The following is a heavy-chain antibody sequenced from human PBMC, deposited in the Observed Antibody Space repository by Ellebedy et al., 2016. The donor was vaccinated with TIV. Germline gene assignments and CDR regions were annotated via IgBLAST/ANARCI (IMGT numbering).Heavy chain of an antibody. V-gene: IGHV1-18*04. CDR3: ARTRYSSSWPDF. J-gene: IGHJ4*02. Sequence: AASVNVSCKASGYKFINYGYTWVRQAPGQGLVWVGYISSPNGNSNYGKNFEGRVTMTTDRPTATVFMELGSLRSDDTAMYQCARTRYSSSWPDFWGQGTLVTVSS. D-gene: IGHD5-18*01. CDR1: GYKFINYG. CDR2: ISSPNGNS.